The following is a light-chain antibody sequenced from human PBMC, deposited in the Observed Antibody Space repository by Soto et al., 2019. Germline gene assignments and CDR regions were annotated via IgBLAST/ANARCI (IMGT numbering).Light chain of an antibody. CDR3: QQYGSSQWT. CDR1: QSVSSSY. V-gene: IGKV3-20*01. Sequence: EIVLTQAPGTLSLSSGEKTTLSCRAIQSVSSSYLAWYQQKPGQAPRLLIYGASSRATGIPDRFSGSGSGTDFTLTISRLEPEDFAVYYCQQYGSSQWTFGQGTKVDIK. J-gene: IGKJ1*01. CDR2: GAS.